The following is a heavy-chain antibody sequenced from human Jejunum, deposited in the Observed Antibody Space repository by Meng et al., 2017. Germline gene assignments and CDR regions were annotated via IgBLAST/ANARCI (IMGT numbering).Heavy chain of an antibody. J-gene: IGHJ4*02. CDR1: GYTFTNYD. CDR2: MNPSNSNT. V-gene: IGHV1-8*01. D-gene: IGHD3-10*01. CDR3: ARGFSPYVSTVRGVNFDY. Sequence: ASVKVSCKASGYTFTNYDINWVRQATGQGLEWMGWMNPSNSNTGYAEKFWGRVTMTGDTSTNTAYLELSNLKSDDTAVYYCARGFSPYVSTVRGVNFDYWGQGTLVTVSS.